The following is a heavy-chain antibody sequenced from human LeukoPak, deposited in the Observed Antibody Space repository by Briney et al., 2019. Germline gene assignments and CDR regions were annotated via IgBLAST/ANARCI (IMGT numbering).Heavy chain of an antibody. CDR1: GYTFTGYY. CDR3: ARAPDPQMYYMHV. V-gene: IGHV1-2*02. J-gene: IGHJ6*03. CDR2: INPNSGGT. D-gene: IGHD5-24*01. Sequence: ASVKVSCKASGYTFTGYYMHWVRQAPGQGLEWMGWINPNSGGTNYAQKFQGRVTMTRDTSISTAYMELSRLRSDDTAVYYCARAPDPQMYYMHVWGKGNTVTVSS.